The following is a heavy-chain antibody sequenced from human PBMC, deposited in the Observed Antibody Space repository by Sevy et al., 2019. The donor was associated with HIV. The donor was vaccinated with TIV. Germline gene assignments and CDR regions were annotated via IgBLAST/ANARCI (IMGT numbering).Heavy chain of an antibody. CDR1: GGSMSSNY. V-gene: IGHV4-59*01. CDR2: IYYIGST. Sequence: SETLSLTCTVSGGSMSSNYWSWIRQPPGKGLEWIGYIYYIGSTNYNPSLKSRVTISVDTSKNQFSLKLSSVSAADTAVYYCARVRQQLVGSLDYWGQGTLVTVSS. J-gene: IGHJ4*02. CDR3: ARVRQQLVGSLDY. D-gene: IGHD6-13*01.